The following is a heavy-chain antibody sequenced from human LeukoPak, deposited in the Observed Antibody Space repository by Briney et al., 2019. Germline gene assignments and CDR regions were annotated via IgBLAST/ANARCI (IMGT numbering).Heavy chain of an antibody. D-gene: IGHD6-6*01. Sequence: PGGSLRLSCAAPGFTFNSYAMSWVGQAPWSRLQLVSGISDSGGNTYYADSVRGRFTISRDNSKNTLYLQMNSLRAEDTAVYYCARHRSSWLIDYWGQGTLVTVSS. CDR3: ARHRSSWLIDY. CDR2: ISDSGGNT. V-gene: IGHV3-23*01. CDR1: GFTFNSYA. J-gene: IGHJ4*02.